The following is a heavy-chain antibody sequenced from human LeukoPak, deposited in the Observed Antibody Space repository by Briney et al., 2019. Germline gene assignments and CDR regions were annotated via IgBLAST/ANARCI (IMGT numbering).Heavy chain of an antibody. V-gene: IGHV4-34*01. D-gene: IGHD1-14*01. CDR2: INRSGST. J-gene: IGHJ4*02. Sequence: SETLSLTCAVYGGSFSGYFWTWIRQPPGKGLEWIGEINRSGSTNYNPSLKSRVTISVDTSKNQFSLKLSSVTAADTAVYYCASDRGWSDYWGQGTLVTVSS. CDR1: GGSFSGYF. CDR3: ASDRGWSDY.